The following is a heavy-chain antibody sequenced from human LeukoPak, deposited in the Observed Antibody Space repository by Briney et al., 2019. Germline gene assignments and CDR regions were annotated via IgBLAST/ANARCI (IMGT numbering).Heavy chain of an antibody. V-gene: IGHV3-21*01. CDR2: ISSSSSYI. D-gene: IGHD2-15*01. J-gene: IGHJ4*02. CDR1: GFTFSSYS. CDR3: AKGMHCSGGSCYSPSPVDY. Sequence: GGSLRLSCAASGFTFSSYSMNWVRQAPGKGLEWVSSISSSSSYIYYADSVKGRFTISRDNSKNTLYLQMNSLRAEDTAVYYCAKGMHCSGGSCYSPSPVDYWGQGTLVTVSS.